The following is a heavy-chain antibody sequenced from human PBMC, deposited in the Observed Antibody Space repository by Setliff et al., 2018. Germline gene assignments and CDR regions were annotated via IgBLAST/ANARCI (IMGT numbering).Heavy chain of an antibody. D-gene: IGHD2-8*02. CDR3: TVYNTGSSKDHY. CDR2: INHSGST. V-gene: IGHV4-34*01. CDR1: GGSFSGYY. J-gene: IGHJ4*02. Sequence: TLSLTCAVYGGSFSGYYWSWIRQPPGKGLEWIGEINHSGSTNYNPSLKSRVTISVDTSKNQFSLKLSSVNAADTALYYCTVYNTGSSKDHYWGQGTPVTVSS.